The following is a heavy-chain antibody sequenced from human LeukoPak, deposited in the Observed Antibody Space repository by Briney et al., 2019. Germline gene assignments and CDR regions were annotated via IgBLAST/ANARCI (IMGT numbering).Heavy chain of an antibody. J-gene: IGHJ6*03. CDR1: GGSISSSSYY. Sequence: SETLSLTCTVSGGSISSSSYYWGWIRQPPGKGLEWIGRIYTSGSTNYNPSLKSRVTMSVDTSKNQFSLKLSSVTAADTAVYYCARVKSTYYYMDVWGKGTTVTVSS. V-gene: IGHV4-39*07. CDR2: IYTSGST. D-gene: IGHD5/OR15-5a*01. CDR3: ARVKSTYYYMDV.